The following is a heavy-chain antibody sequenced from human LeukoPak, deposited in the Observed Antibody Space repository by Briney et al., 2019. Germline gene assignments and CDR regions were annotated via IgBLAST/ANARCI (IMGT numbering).Heavy chain of an antibody. V-gene: IGHV3-64*01. J-gene: IGHJ4*02. Sequence: GESLRLSCVASGFTFSSYAMHWVRQAPGKGLEYVSVISSNGVSTDYANSVKGRFTISRDNSKNTLYLQMGSLRADDMAVYYCARGGSGSYWLYFDYWGQGALVTVSS. CDR2: ISSNGVST. D-gene: IGHD1-26*01. CDR3: ARGGSGSYWLYFDY. CDR1: GFTFSSYA.